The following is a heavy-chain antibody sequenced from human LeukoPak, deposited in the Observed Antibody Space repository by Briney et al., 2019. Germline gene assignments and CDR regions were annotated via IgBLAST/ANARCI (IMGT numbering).Heavy chain of an antibody. CDR2: IYYTGST. V-gene: IGHV4-59*01. CDR3: ARNLIPEQLVLNF. D-gene: IGHD6-13*01. CDR1: GGSISNYY. J-gene: IGHJ4*02. Sequence: ASETLSLTCTVSGGSISNYYWNWIRQPPGKGLEWIGYIYYTGSTNYNPSLKSRVTMSVDTSKNQFSLNLRSVTPEDTAVYYCARNLIPEQLVLNFWGQGTLVTVSS.